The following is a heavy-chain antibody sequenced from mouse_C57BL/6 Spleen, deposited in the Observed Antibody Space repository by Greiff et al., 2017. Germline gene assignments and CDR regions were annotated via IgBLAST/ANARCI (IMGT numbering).Heavy chain of an antibody. J-gene: IGHJ2*01. V-gene: IGHV1-80*01. CDR1: GYAFSSYW. D-gene: IGHD1-2*01. CDR3: AREDGRHYFDY. Sequence: VQLQQSGAELVKPGASVKISCKASGYAFSSYWMNWVKQRPGKGLEWIGQIYHGDGDTNYNGKFKGKATLTADKSSSTAYMQLSSLTSEDSAVYFCAREDGRHYFDYWGQGTTLTVSS. CDR2: IYHGDGDT.